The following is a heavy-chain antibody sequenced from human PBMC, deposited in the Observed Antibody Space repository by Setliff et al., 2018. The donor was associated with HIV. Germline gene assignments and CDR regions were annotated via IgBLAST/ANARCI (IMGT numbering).Heavy chain of an antibody. CDR3: ARPALHEYDGSGFYCFDI. CDR1: GFTFSNYA. D-gene: IGHD3-22*01. J-gene: IGHJ3*02. V-gene: IGHV3-23*01. CDR2: IINSGGTT. Sequence: GGSLRLSCAASGFTFSNYAMTWVRQAPGKGPEWVSTIINSGGTTYYADSVKGQFTISRDNSKNTMYLQMNSLRDEDTAVYFCARPALHEYDGSGFYCFDIWGLGTMVTVSS.